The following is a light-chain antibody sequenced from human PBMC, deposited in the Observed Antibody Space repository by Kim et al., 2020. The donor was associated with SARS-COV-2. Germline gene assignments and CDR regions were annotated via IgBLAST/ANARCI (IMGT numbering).Light chain of an antibody. CDR3: QQYGSSPPT. Sequence: EIVLTQSPGTLSLSPGERATLSCRASQSVSSSYLAWYQQKLGQTPRFLIYAASTRATGTPDRFSGSGSGTDFTLTISRVEPEDFAVYYCQQYGSSPPTFGQGTKLEIK. V-gene: IGKV3-20*01. J-gene: IGKJ2*01. CDR2: AAS. CDR1: QSVSSSY.